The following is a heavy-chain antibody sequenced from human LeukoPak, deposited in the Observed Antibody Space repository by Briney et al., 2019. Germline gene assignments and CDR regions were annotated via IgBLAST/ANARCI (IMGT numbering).Heavy chain of an antibody. CDR1: GFTFSNYA. J-gene: IGHJ3*02. V-gene: IGHV3-23*01. CDR2: ISGSGGGT. D-gene: IGHD1-1*01. Sequence: AGGSLRLSCAASGFTFSNYAMSWVRQAPGKGLEWVSAISGSGGGTYYADSVKGRFTISRDNSKNTLFLQMNSLRAEDTAVYYCALNGREVPSGAFDIWGQGTMVTVSS. CDR3: ALNGREVPSGAFDI.